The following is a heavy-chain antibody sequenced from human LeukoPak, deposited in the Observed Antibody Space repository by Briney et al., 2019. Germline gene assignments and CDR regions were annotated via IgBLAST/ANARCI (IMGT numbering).Heavy chain of an antibody. CDR2: IRYDGSNK. V-gene: IGHV3-30*02. J-gene: IGHJ4*02. D-gene: IGHD6-13*01. Sequence: PGGSLRLSCAASGFTFSSYGMHWVRQAPGKGLGWVAFIRYDGSNKYYADSVKGRFTISRDNSKNTLYLQMNSLRAEDTAVYYCAKFGRYSSSWFDYWGQGTLVTVSS. CDR3: AKFGRYSSSWFDY. CDR1: GFTFSSYG.